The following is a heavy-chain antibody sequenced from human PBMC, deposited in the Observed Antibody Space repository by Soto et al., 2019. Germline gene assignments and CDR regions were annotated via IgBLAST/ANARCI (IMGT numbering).Heavy chain of an antibody. D-gene: IGHD4-17*01. CDR2: IYYSGST. CDR1: GGSISSYY. V-gene: IGHV4-59*08. J-gene: IGHJ3*02. Sequence: PSETLSLTCTVSGGSISSYYWSWIRQPPGKGLEWIGYIYYSGSTNYNPSLKSRVAISVDTSKNQFSLKLSSVTAADTAVYYCARLYGDYGFWRDAFDIWGQGTMVTVSS. CDR3: ARLYGDYGFWRDAFDI.